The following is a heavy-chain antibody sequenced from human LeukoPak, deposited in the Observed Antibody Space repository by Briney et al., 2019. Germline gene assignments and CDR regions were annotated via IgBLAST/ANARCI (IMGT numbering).Heavy chain of an antibody. J-gene: IGHJ4*02. D-gene: IGHD3-22*01. CDR2: MYSGGRT. V-gene: IGHV3-53*01. CDR3: ARDRGRYYDSRGFYWGYYFDS. Sequence: GGSLRLSCTGSGFTVSSSYMSWVRQTPGKGLEWVSVMYSGGRTYYADSVKGRFTISRDNSKDTLYLQMSSVRVDDTAVYYCARDRGRYYDSRGFYWGYYFDSWGQGILVTVST. CDR1: GFTVSSSY.